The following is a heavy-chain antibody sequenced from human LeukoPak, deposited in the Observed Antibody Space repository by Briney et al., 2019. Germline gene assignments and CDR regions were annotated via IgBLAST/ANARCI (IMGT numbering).Heavy chain of an antibody. CDR1: GGSISSYY. J-gene: IGHJ4*02. Sequence: PSETLSLTCTVSGGSISSYYWSWIRQPPGKGLEWIGYMYNSGSTNYNPSLKSRVTISVDTSKNQLSLKVASVTAADTATYYCARSPPPGGSYKTQEYLGQGTLVTVSS. CDR3: ARSPPPGGSYKTQEY. CDR2: MYNSGST. V-gene: IGHV4-59*01. D-gene: IGHD1-26*01.